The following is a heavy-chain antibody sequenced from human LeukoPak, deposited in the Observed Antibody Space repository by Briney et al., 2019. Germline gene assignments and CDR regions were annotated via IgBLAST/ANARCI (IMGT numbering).Heavy chain of an antibody. J-gene: IGHJ4*02. CDR1: NFTFINYA. D-gene: IGHD3-22*01. CDR3: AKDTGYYYDSSNYWV. V-gene: IGHV3-23*01. Sequence: GGSLRLSCTASNFTFINYAMNWVRQAPGKGLEWVSGISSSGGRTYYADSVKGRFTISRDNAKNSLYLQMNSLRAEDTALYYCAKDTGYYYDSSNYWVWGQGTLVTVSS. CDR2: ISSSGGRT.